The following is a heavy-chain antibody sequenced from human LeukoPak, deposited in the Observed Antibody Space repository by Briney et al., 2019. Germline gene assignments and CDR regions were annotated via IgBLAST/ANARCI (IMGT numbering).Heavy chain of an antibody. Sequence: GGSLRLSRAASGFTFSSYSMNWVRQAPGKGLEWVSSISSSSSYIYYADSVKGRFTISRDNAKNSLYLQMNSLRAEDTAVYYCARLGTYCSSTSCYNHDAFDIWGQGTMVTVSS. J-gene: IGHJ3*02. CDR1: GFTFSSYS. CDR2: ISSSSSYI. D-gene: IGHD2-2*02. V-gene: IGHV3-21*01. CDR3: ARLGTYCSSTSCYNHDAFDI.